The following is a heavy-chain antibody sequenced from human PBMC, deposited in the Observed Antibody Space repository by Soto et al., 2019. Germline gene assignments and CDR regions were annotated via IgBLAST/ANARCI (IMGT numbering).Heavy chain of an antibody. CDR1: GGSISSYY. V-gene: IGHV4-59*01. CDR2: IYYSGST. CDR3: ARDQSEAWGMDV. Sequence: SETLSLTCTVSGGSISSYYWSWIRQPPGKGLEWIGDIYYSGSTNYNPSLKSRVTIAVDTSKNQFSLKLSSVTAADTAVYYCARDQSEAWGMDVWGQGTTVTVSS. J-gene: IGHJ6*02.